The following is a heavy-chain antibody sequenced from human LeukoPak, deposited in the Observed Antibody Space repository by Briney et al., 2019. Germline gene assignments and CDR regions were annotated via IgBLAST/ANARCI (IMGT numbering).Heavy chain of an antibody. V-gene: IGHV3-11*01. CDR1: GFTFSDYY. CDR2: ISSSGSTI. J-gene: IGHJ3*02. D-gene: IGHD5-18*01. CDR3: ARALRTHLPHTAMAPGAFDI. Sequence: GGSLRLSCAASGFTFSDYYMSWIRQAPGKGLEWVSYISSSGSTIYYADSVKGRFTISRDNAKNSLYLQMNSLRAEDTAVYYCARALRTHLPHTAMAPGAFDIWGQGTMVTVSS.